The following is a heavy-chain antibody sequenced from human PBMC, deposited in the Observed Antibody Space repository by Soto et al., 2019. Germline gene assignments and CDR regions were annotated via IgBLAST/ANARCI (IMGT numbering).Heavy chain of an antibody. V-gene: IGHV3-23*01. J-gene: IGHJ4*02. D-gene: IGHD3-3*01. CDR2: ISGSGGST. CDR3: ASYDFWSGYLSDY. Sequence: GGSLRLSCAASGFTFSSYAMSWVRQAPGKGLEWVSAISGSGGSTYYADSVKGRFTISRDNSKNTLYLQMNSLRAEDTAVYYCASYDFWSGYLSDYWGQGTLVTVSS. CDR1: GFTFSSYA.